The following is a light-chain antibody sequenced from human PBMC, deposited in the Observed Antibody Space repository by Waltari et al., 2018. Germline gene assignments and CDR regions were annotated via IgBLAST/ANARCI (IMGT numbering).Light chain of an antibody. V-gene: IGLV2-14*03. CDR2: DVT. CDR1: SSDIGNYNY. CDR3: SSYTSSSTLVV. J-gene: IGLJ1*01. Sequence: QSALTQPASVSGSPGQSITISCTGTSSDIGNYNYVSWYQQHPGKAPKLMIYDVTKRPSGVSNRFSGSKSGNTASLTISGLQAEDEAVYYCSSYTSSSTLVVFGTGTKVTVI.